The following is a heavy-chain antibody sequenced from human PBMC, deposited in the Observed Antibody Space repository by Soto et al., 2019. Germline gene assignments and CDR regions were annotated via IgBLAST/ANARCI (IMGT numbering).Heavy chain of an antibody. Sequence: SETLSLTCAVSSGSISNDNWWNWVRQPPGKGLEWIGEIYRSGSTNYNPSLKSRVTISVDTSKNQFSLKLSSVTAADTAVYYCARGRGIAVARRWFDPWGQGTLVTVSS. J-gene: IGHJ5*02. V-gene: IGHV4-4*02. CDR1: SGSISNDNW. CDR3: ARGRGIAVARRWFDP. CDR2: IYRSGST. D-gene: IGHD6-19*01.